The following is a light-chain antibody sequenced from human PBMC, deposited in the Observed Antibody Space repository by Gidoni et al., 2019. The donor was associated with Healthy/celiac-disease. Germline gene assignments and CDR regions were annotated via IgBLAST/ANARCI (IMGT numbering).Light chain of an antibody. CDR2: GAS. J-gene: IGKJ1*01. CDR1: QSVISN. Sequence: EIVMTPSPATLSVSPGERATLSCRSSQSVISNLAWYHQNPGQAPRLLLYGASTRATGIPARFSGSGSGTEFTLTISSPQSEDFAVYYCQQYNNWPPWTFGQGTKVEIK. V-gene: IGKV3-15*01. CDR3: QQYNNWPPWT.